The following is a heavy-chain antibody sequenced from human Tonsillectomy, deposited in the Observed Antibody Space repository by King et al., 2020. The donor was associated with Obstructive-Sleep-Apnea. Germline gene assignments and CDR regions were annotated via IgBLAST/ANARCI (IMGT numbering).Heavy chain of an antibody. J-gene: IGHJ4*02. CDR1: GFTFSNYA. CDR3: ARPIAVTGTAIDY. CDR2: ISYDGSNK. D-gene: IGHD6-19*01. V-gene: IGHV3-30-3*01. Sequence: QLVQSGGGVVQPGRSLRLSCAASGFTFSNYAIHWVRQAPGKGLEWVAVISYDGSNKYYADAVKGRFTISSDNSKKTLYLQMNSLRAEDTAVDYCARPIAVTGTAIDYWGQGTLVTVSS.